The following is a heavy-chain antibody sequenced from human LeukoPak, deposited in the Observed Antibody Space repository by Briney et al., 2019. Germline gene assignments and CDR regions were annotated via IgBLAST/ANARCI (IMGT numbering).Heavy chain of an antibody. V-gene: IGHV1-8*01. J-gene: IGHJ5*02. Sequence: ASVKVSCKASGYTFTSYDINWVRQATGQGLEWMGWMNPISGNTGYAQKFQGRDTMTRNTSISTAYMELSSLRSEDTAVYYCAGVVSPKQPLGIAAGPGGWFDPWGQGTLVTVSS. CDR1: GYTFTSYD. D-gene: IGHD6-13*01. CDR2: MNPISGNT. CDR3: AGVVSPKQPLGIAAGPGGWFDP.